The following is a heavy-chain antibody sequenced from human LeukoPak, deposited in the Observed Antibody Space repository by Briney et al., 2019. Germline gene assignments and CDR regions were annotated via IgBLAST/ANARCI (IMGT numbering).Heavy chain of an antibody. Sequence: SETLSLTCTVSGGSISSDTYNWNWIRQPPGKGLEWIGYIHYSGTTNYNPSLKSRLTISVDTSKNQFSLNLDSVTAADTAVYFCAREVRGQAWFNPWGQGALVTVSS. V-gene: IGHV4-61*01. CDR1: GGSISSDTYN. CDR3: AREVRGQAWFNP. CDR2: IHYSGTT. J-gene: IGHJ5*02.